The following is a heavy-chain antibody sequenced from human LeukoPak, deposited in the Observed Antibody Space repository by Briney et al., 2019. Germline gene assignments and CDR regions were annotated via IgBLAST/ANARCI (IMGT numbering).Heavy chain of an antibody. D-gene: IGHD3-3*01. CDR3: AKDGGTIPGVTNFHFDY. CDR2: ISYVGSRK. Sequence: GGSLRLSCPASRFTFSTYPMHWVRQAPGKGLEWVSLISYVGSRKYYADSVKGRFTVYRDNSKNKLYLQMNRLRAEDMAVYYCAKDGGTIPGVTNFHFDYWGQGTMVAASS. V-gene: IGHV3-30*04. J-gene: IGHJ4*02. CDR1: RFTFSTYP.